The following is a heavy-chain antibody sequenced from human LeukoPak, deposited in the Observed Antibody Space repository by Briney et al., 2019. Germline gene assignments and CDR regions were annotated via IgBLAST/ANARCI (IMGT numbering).Heavy chain of an antibody. CDR2: IIPLFGTA. J-gene: IGHJ5*02. V-gene: IGHV1-69*13. CDR3: ARAVYNSNWPLRWFDP. CDR1: GGTFSDYG. Sequence: EASVKVSCKASGGTFSDYGIIWVRQAPGQGLEWMGGIIPLFGTANYAQKFQGRVTITADESTSTVYMELSSLRSEDTALYYCARAVYNSNWPLRWFDPWGQGTLVTVSS. D-gene: IGHD6-13*01.